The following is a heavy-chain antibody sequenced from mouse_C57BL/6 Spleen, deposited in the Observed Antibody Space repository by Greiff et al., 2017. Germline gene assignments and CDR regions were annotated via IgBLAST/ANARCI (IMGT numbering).Heavy chain of an antibody. Sequence: EVKLVESVAELVRPGASVKLSCTASGFTIKNTYMHWVKQRPGQGLEWIGRIDPANGNTKYAPKFQGKATITADTSSNTAYLQLSILTSDDAAIYYCARSYYDYDKYFDYWGQGTTLTVSS. V-gene: IGHV14-3*01. J-gene: IGHJ2*01. CDR1: GFTIKNTY. CDR2: IDPANGNT. CDR3: ARSYYDYDKYFDY. D-gene: IGHD2-4*01.